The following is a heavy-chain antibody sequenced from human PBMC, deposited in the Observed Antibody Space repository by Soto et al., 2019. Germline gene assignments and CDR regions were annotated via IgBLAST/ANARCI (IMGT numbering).Heavy chain of an antibody. CDR2: IYYSGST. Sequence: QVQLQESGPGLVKPSQTLSLTCTVSGGSISSGGYYWSWIRQHPGKGLEWIGYIYYSGSTYYNPSLKSRVTISVDTSKNQFSLKLSSVTAADTAVYYCARARNYDILTGYSPNYYYYGMDVWGQGTTVTVSS. CDR1: GGSISSGGYY. D-gene: IGHD3-9*01. V-gene: IGHV4-31*03. CDR3: ARARNYDILTGYSPNYYYYGMDV. J-gene: IGHJ6*02.